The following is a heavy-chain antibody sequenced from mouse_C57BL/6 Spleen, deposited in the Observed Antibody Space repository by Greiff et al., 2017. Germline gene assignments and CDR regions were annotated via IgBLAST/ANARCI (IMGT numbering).Heavy chain of an antibody. CDR3: TRSTTVVVPYYFDY. CDR1: GYTFTDYE. Sequence: VKLQESGAELVRPGASVTLSCKASGYTFTDYEMHWVKQTPVHGLEWIGAIDPETGGTAYNQKFKGKAILTADKSSSTAYMELRSLTSEDSAVYYCTRSTTVVVPYYFDYWGQGTTLTVSS. CDR2: IDPETGGT. V-gene: IGHV1-15*01. D-gene: IGHD1-1*01. J-gene: IGHJ2*01.